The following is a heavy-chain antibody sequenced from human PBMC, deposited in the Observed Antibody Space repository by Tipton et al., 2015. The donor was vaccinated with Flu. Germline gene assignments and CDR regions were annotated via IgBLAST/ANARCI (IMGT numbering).Heavy chain of an antibody. V-gene: IGHV4-39*01. D-gene: IGHD6-13*01. CDR1: GGSISSSSYY. CDR2: IYYSGST. J-gene: IGHJ4*02. CDR3: ARAPVAAGYPPPLYFDY. Sequence: TLSLTCTVSGGSISSSSYYWGWIRQPPGKGLEWIGSIYYSGSTYYNPSLKSRATISVDTSKNQFSLKLSSVTAADTAVYYCARAPVAAGYPPPLYFDYWGQGTLVTVSS.